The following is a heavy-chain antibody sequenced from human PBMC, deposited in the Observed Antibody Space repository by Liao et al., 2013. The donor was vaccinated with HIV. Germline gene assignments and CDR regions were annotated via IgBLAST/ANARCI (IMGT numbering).Heavy chain of an antibody. D-gene: IGHD3-22*01. CDR3: ASGGGLYSDSSEGWFDP. V-gene: IGHV4-34*01. CDR2: ITQSGDT. J-gene: IGHJ5*02. CDR1: GGSFSSDY. Sequence: QVQLQQWGAGLLKPSETLSLSCTVSGGSFSSDYWNWIRQPPGKGLEWIAEITQSGDTNYNPSLKTRVTISLDTSKNQFSLTLTSVTAADTAVYYCASGGGLYSDSSEGWFDPWGQGTLVTVSS.